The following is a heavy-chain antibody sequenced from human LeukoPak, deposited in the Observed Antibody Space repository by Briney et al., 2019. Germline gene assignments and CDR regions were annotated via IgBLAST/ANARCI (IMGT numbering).Heavy chain of an antibody. J-gene: IGHJ4*02. CDR1: GYTFTSYG. CDR2: ISAYNGNT. D-gene: IGHD3-22*01. Sequence: ASVKVSCKASGYTFTSYGISWVRQAPGQGLEWMGWISAYNGNTNYAQKLQGRVTMTTDTSTSTAYMELRSLRSDDTAVYYCASSVDYYDSSGYHYWGQGTLVTVSS. V-gene: IGHV1-18*01. CDR3: ASSVDYYDSSGYHY.